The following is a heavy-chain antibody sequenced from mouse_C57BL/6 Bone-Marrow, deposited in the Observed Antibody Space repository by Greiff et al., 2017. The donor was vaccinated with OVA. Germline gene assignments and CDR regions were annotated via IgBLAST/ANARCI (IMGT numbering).Heavy chain of an antibody. Sequence: QVQLHQPGAELVKPGASVKLSCKASGYTFTSYWMHWVKQRPGRGLEWIGRIDPNSGGTKYNEKFKSKATLTVDKPSSTAYMQLSSLTSEDSAVYYCAGYYYGSSYNAMDYWGQGTSVTVSS. CDR3: AGYYYGSSYNAMDY. D-gene: IGHD1-1*01. V-gene: IGHV1-72*01. CDR1: GYTFTSYW. CDR2: IDPNSGGT. J-gene: IGHJ4*01.